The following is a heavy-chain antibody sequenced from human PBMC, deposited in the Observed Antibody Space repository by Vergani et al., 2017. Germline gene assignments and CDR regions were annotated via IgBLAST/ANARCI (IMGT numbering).Heavy chain of an antibody. CDR1: GYSFTSYW. V-gene: IGHV5-51*01. J-gene: IGHJ3*02. Sequence: EVQLVQSGAEVKKPGESLKISCKGSGYSFTSYWIGWVRQMPGKGLEWMGIIYPGDSDTRYSPSFQGQVTISAEKSISPAYLQWSSLKASDTAMYYCARPYYDSSGSPGDAFDIWGQGTMVTVSS. D-gene: IGHD3-22*01. CDR2: IYPGDSDT. CDR3: ARPYYDSSGSPGDAFDI.